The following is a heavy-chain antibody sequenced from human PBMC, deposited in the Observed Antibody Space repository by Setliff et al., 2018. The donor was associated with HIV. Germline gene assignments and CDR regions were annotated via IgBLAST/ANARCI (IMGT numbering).Heavy chain of an antibody. Sequence: SETLSLTCAVYGGSFSSYYWSWIRQPPGKGLEWIGEINHSGSTNYSPSLKSRVTISVDTSKNQFSLKLSSVTASDTAVYYCARSPLYSGYERYYFDYWGQGTLVTVSS. CDR3: ARSPLYSGYERYYFDY. CDR1: GGSFSSYY. D-gene: IGHD5-12*01. V-gene: IGHV4-34*01. CDR2: INHSGST. J-gene: IGHJ4*02.